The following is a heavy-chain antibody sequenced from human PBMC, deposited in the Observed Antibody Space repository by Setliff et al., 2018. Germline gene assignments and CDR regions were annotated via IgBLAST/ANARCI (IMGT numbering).Heavy chain of an antibody. CDR2: IDPATGGT. V-gene: IGHV1-2*02. CDR1: EYTFTAYY. J-gene: IGHJ4*02. CDR3: AFRRGYIYGLDN. Sequence: GASVKVSCKASEYTFTAYYLHWVRQAPGQGLEWMGWIDPATGGTNYAQKYQGGVTMTRDTSIDTVYLEIDSLRSEDTAVYYCAFRRGYIYGLDNWGQGTLVTVSS. D-gene: IGHD5-18*01.